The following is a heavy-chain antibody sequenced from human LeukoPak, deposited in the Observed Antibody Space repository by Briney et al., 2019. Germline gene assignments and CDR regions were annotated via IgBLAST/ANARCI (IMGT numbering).Heavy chain of an antibody. CDR2: IYYSGST. D-gene: IGHD7-27*01. CDR3: ARLTWGFWFDP. CDR1: GVSISSYY. J-gene: IGHJ5*02. Sequence: SETLSLTCTVSGVSISSYYWSWIRQPPGKGLEWIGYIYYSGSTNYNPSLKSRVTISVDTSKNQFSLKLSSVTAADTAVYYCARLTWGFWFDPWGQGTLVTVSS. V-gene: IGHV4-59*08.